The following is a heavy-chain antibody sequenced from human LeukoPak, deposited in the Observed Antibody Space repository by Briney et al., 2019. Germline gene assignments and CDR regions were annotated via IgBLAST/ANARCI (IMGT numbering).Heavy chain of an antibody. CDR1: GYTFTGYY. J-gene: IGHJ4*02. V-gene: IGHV1-2*06. D-gene: IGHD6-19*01. CDR3: ARVGSSGWDNNDY. Sequence: ASVKVSCKASGYTFTGYYMHWVRQAPGQGLEWMGRINPNSGGTNYAQKFQGRVTMTRDTSISTAYMELSRLRSDDTAVYYCARVGSSGWDNNDYWGQGTLVTVSS. CDR2: INPNSGGT.